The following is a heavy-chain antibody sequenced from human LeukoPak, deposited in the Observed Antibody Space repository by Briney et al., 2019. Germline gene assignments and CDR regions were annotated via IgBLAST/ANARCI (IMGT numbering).Heavy chain of an antibody. V-gene: IGHV4-34*01. CDR3: ASSRGCSSTSCYYYYYGMDV. CDR2: INHSGST. D-gene: IGHD2-2*01. CDR1: GGSFSGYY. Sequence: SETLSLTCAVYGGSFSGYYWSWIRQPPGKGLEWIGEINHSGSTNYNPSLESRVTISVDTSKNQFSLKLSSVTAADTAVYYCASSRGCSSTSCYYYYYGMDVWGQGTTVTVSS. J-gene: IGHJ6*02.